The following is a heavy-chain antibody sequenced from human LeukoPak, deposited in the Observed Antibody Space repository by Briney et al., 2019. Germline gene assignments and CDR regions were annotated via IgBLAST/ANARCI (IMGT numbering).Heavy chain of an antibody. D-gene: IGHD1-26*01. CDR3: ARDRIVGATLGAFDI. CDR2: IYYSGST. CDR1: GXSISSYY. J-gene: IGHJ3*02. Sequence: SETLSLTCTVSGXSISSYYWSWIRQPPGKGLEWIGYIYYSGSTNYNPSLKSRVTISVDTSKNQFSLKLSSVTAADTAVYYCARDRIVGATLGAFDIWGQGTMVTVSS. V-gene: IGHV4-59*01.